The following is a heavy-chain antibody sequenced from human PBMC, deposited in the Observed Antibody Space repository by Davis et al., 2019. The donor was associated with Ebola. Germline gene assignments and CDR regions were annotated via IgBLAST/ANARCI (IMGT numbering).Heavy chain of an antibody. D-gene: IGHD1-26*01. V-gene: IGHV5-51*01. CDR1: GYNFANYW. Sequence: GESLKISCKGSGYNFANYWIAWVRQLPGKGVEWMGIIYPSDSDTRYSPSFQGQVTISADKSISTAYLDLSRLTSDDTAVFFCARESDAVGASTTDDAFDVWGQGTMFTVSS. CDR2: IYPSDSDT. CDR3: ARESDAVGASTTDDAFDV. J-gene: IGHJ3*01.